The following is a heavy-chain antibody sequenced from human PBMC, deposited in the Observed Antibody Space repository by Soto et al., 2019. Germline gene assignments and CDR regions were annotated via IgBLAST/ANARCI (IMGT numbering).Heavy chain of an antibody. J-gene: IGHJ6*02. CDR1: GFTFSSYS. CDR2: ISSSSSTI. CDR3: ARADSGYAHGYYYYGMDV. V-gene: IGHV3-48*01. D-gene: IGHD5-12*01. Sequence: PGESLRLSCAASGFTFSSYSMNWVRQAPGKGLEWVSYISSSSSTIYYADSVKGRFTISRDNAKNSLYLQMNSLRAEDTAVYYCARADSGYAHGYYYYGMDVCGQGTTVTVSS.